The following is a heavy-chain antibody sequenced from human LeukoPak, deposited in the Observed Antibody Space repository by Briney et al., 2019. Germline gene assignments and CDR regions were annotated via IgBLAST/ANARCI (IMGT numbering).Heavy chain of an antibody. CDR3: ATNVYPGY. Sequence: GGSLRLSCAASGFTFSSYGIHWVRQAPGKGLEWVAVISYDGSNQYYAESVKGRFTISRDNSKNTLYLQMNSLRAEDTAVYYCATNVYPGYWGQGTLVTVSS. CDR2: ISYDGSNQ. D-gene: IGHD5/OR15-5a*01. V-gene: IGHV3-30*03. J-gene: IGHJ4*02. CDR1: GFTFSSYG.